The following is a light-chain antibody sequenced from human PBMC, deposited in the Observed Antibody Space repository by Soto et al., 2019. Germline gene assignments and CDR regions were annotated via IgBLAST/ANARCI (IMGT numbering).Light chain of an antibody. CDR1: SSDVGAYNS. J-gene: IGLJ1*01. CDR2: KGT. CDR3: SSTATATTYV. Sequence: QSALAQPASGSGSPGQSSTISCTGTSSDVGAYNSVSWYQQHPHRAPQVIIYKGTQRPSGVSNRCSGSTSGNAASPPLSPLQTHAEADSLLSSTATATTYV. V-gene: IGLV2-23*01.